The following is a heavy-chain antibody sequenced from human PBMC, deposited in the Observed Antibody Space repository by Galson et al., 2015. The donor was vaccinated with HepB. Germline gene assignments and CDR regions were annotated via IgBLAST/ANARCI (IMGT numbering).Heavy chain of an antibody. CDR1: GFSVSSNY. V-gene: IGHV3-53*04. CDR3: TRERVEWFGYGGDSYPGYYYYSIDV. D-gene: IGHD2-21*02. Sequence: SLRLSCAASGFSVSSNYMSWVRQAPGKGLEWVSVIYGGGSTYYADSVKGRFTISRPDSKNTLYLQMNSLRAEDTALYYCTRERVEWFGYGGDSYPGYYYYSIDVWGQGTTVTVSS. CDR2: IYGGGST. J-gene: IGHJ6*02.